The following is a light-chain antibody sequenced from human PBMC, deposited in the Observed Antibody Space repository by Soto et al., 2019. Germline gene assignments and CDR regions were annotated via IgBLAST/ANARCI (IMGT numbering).Light chain of an antibody. CDR1: SSGVGGFNY. CDR2: DVT. Sequence: LTQPASVSGSPGQSITISCTGTSSGVGGFNYVSWYQQHPGKAPKLMIYDVTNRPSGVSYRFSGSKSGNTASLTISGLQAEDEADYYCNSYTSSSTYAFGTGTKVTVL. J-gene: IGLJ1*01. CDR3: NSYTSSSTYA. V-gene: IGLV2-14*03.